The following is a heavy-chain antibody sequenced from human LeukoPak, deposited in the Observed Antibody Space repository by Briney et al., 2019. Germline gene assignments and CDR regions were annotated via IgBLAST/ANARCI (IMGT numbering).Heavy chain of an antibody. CDR2: ISYDGSNK. V-gene: IGHV3-30*19. Sequence: GGSLRLSCAASGFTFSSYGMHWVRQAPGKGLEWVAVISYDGSNKYYADSVKGRFTISRDSSKNTLYLQMNSLRAEDTAVYYCARGGITIFGVVIDYWGQGTLVTVSS. D-gene: IGHD3-3*01. CDR1: GFTFSSYG. J-gene: IGHJ4*02. CDR3: ARGGITIFGVVIDY.